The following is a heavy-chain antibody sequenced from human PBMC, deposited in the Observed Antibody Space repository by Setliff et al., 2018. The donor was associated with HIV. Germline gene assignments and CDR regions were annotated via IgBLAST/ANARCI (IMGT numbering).Heavy chain of an antibody. D-gene: IGHD5-12*01. J-gene: IGHJ4*02. CDR2: IIPIFGTA. CDR1: GGTFSSYA. CDR3: AREPGNSGYMEAYYFDY. Sequence: SVKVSCKASGGTFSSYAISWVRQAPGQGLEWMGGIIPIFGTANYAQKFQGRVTITADESTSTAYMELSSLRSEDTAVYYCAREPGNSGYMEAYYFDYWGQGTLGTVSS. V-gene: IGHV1-69*13.